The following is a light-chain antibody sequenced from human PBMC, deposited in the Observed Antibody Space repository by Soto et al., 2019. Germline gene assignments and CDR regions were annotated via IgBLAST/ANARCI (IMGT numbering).Light chain of an antibody. Sequence: DIQMTQSPSTLSASVGDRVTITCRASQSISSWLAWYQQKPGKAPKLLIYKASSLESGVPSRFSGSGSETECTLTISILQPDYFATYYCQQYNSYSYTFGQGTKLEIK. J-gene: IGKJ2*01. CDR1: QSISSW. CDR2: KAS. V-gene: IGKV1-5*03. CDR3: QQYNSYSYT.